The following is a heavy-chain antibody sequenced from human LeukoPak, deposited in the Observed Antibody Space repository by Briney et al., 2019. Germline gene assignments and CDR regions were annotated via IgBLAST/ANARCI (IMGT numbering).Heavy chain of an antibody. V-gene: IGHV1-46*01. CDR2: INPSGGST. CDR3: ARAYGDYPHWFDP. CDR1: GYTFTSYY. J-gene: IGHJ5*02. Sequence: ASVKVSCKASGYTFTSYYMHWVRQAPGQGLEWMGIINPSGGSTSYAQKFQGRVTMTRDMSTSTVYMELSSLRAEDTAVYYCARAYGDYPHWFDPWGQGTLVTVSS. D-gene: IGHD4-17*01.